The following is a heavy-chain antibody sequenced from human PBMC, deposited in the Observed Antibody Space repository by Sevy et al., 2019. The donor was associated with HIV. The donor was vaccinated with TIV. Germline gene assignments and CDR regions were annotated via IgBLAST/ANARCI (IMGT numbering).Heavy chain of an antibody. Sequence: ASVKVSCKVSGYTLTKLSIDWVRQAPGKALEWMGEFDPQDVKTISSQRFQGRLTMTVDTSTDPAYMELSSLTSEDTAVYYGATVGLRYVSGSSSYQGDWFDPWGQGTLVTVSS. V-gene: IGHV1-24*01. CDR3: ATVGLRYVSGSSSYQGDWFDP. CDR1: GYTLTKLS. J-gene: IGHJ5*02. CDR2: FDPQDVKT. D-gene: IGHD2-15*01.